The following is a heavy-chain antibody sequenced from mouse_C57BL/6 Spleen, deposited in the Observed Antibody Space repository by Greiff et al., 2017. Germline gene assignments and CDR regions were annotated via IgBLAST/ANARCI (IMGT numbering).Heavy chain of an antibody. CDR2: ISNLAYSI. CDR3: ARQGYGSSFSWFAY. V-gene: IGHV5-15*04. D-gene: IGHD1-1*01. Sequence: EVKLVESGGGLVQPGGSLKLSCAASGFTFSDYGMAWVRQAPRKGPEWVAFISNLAYSIYYADPVTGRFTISRANAKKTLYLEMSSLRSEDTAMYYCARQGYGSSFSWFAYWGQGTLVTVSA. CDR1: GFTFSDYG. J-gene: IGHJ3*01.